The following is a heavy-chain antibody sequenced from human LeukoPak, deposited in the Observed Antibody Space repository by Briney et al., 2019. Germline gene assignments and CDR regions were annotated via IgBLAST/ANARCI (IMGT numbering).Heavy chain of an antibody. J-gene: IGHJ3*02. CDR2: ISGSGGST. Sequence: QTGGSLRLSCAASGFTFSSYAMSWVRQAPGKGLEWVSAISGSGGSTYYADSVKGRFTISRDNSKNTLYLQMNNLRAEDTAMFYCATSMAQDVDAFHIWGQGTMVTVSS. CDR1: GFTFSSYA. D-gene: IGHD2-21*01. V-gene: IGHV3-23*01. CDR3: ATSMAQDVDAFHI.